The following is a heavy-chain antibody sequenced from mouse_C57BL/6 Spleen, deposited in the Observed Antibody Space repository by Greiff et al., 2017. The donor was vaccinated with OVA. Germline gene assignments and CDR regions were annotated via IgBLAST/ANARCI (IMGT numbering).Heavy chain of an antibody. CDR1: GFTFSDAW. CDR3: TLTGTRDYFDY. D-gene: IGHD4-1*01. J-gene: IGHJ2*01. CDR2: IRNKANNHAT. V-gene: IGHV6-6*01. Sequence: GGSMKLSCAASGFTFSDAWMDWVRQSPETGLEWVAEIRNKANNHATYYAESVKGRFTISRDDSKSSVYLQMNSLRAEDTGIYYCTLTGTRDYFDYGGQGTTLTVSS.